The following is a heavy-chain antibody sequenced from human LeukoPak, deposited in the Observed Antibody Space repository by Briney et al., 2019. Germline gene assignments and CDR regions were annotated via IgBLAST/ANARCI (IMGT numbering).Heavy chain of an antibody. CDR3: ARDVPIVATTPQPPGDY. Sequence: SVKVSCKASGGTFSSYAISWVRQAPGHGLEWMGGIIPIFGTANYAQKFHGRVTITADESTSTAYMELSSLRSEDTAVYYCARDVPIVATTPQPPGDYWGQGTLVTVSS. CDR1: GGTFSSYA. CDR2: IIPIFGTA. V-gene: IGHV1-69*13. D-gene: IGHD5-12*01. J-gene: IGHJ4*02.